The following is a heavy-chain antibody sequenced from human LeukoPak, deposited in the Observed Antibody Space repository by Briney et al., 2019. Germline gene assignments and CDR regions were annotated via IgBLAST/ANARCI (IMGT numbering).Heavy chain of an antibody. CDR3: ARGCSSTSCYGFDY. CDR1: GFTFSNYW. Sequence: PGGSLRLSCAASGFTFSNYWMSWVRQAPGKGLEWVANIKQDGSEKYYIDSVKGRFTISRDNSKNTLYLQMNSLRAEDTAVYYCARGCSSTSCYGFDYWGQGTLVTVSS. D-gene: IGHD2-2*01. CDR2: IKQDGSEK. J-gene: IGHJ4*02. V-gene: IGHV3-7*03.